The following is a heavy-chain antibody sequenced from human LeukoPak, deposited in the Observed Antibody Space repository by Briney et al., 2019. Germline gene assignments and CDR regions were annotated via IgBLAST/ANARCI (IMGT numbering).Heavy chain of an antibody. CDR1: GFTFSSYA. V-gene: IGHV3-23*01. CDR3: AKALRGCSGDNCYYFDY. D-gene: IGHD2-15*01. Sequence: GGSLRLSCAASGFTFSSYAMSWVRQAPGKGLEWVSTISASGGTTYYADSVKGRFTISRDNSKNTLYLQMSSLRAEDTAVYYCAKALRGCSGDNCYYFDYWGQGTLVTVSS. J-gene: IGHJ4*02. CDR2: ISASGGTT.